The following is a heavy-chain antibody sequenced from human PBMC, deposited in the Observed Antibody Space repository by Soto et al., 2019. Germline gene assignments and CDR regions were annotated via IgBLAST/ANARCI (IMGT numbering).Heavy chain of an antibody. CDR2: ISSSSSYT. J-gene: IGHJ6*03. CDR1: GFTVSSYS. V-gene: IGHV3-21*01. D-gene: IGHD2-21*01. Sequence: GGSLRLSCAASGFTVSSYSMKWVRQAPGKGLEWVSSISSSSSYTYYADSVKGRFIISRDIAKNSLYLQMNSLRAEDTAVYYCVRGTEAYCGGDCIYYYMDVWGKGTTVTVSS. CDR3: VRGTEAYCGGDCIYYYMDV.